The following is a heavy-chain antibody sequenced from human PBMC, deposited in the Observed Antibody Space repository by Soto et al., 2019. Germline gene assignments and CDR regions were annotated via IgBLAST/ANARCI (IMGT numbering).Heavy chain of an antibody. CDR2: IYYSGST. V-gene: IGHV4-59*01. CDR1: GCSISSYY. D-gene: IGHD6-19*01. CDR3: ARDNPRVGSAGAGGYHSPYATDV. J-gene: IGHJ6*02. Sequence: SETLSLTCTVSGCSISSYYWSWIRQPPGKGLEWIGYIYYSGSTNYNPSLKSRVTISVDTSKNQFSLKLSSVTAADTAVYYCARDNPRVGSAGAGGYHSPYATDVPGPATTLTLAS.